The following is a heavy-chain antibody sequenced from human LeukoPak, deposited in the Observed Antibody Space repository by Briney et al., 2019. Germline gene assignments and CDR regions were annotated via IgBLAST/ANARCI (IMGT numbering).Heavy chain of an antibody. CDR2: INSKNGGT. D-gene: IGHD6-13*01. CDR1: GYTFTDYY. Sequence: ASVKVSCKASGYTFTDYYIHWVRQAPGQGLEWMGWINSKNGGTNYVEKFQGWVTMTRDTSISTAYMELSSLRSDGTAVYYCARSANSRSWPYFSPYYFDYWGQGTLVTVSS. CDR3: ARSANSRSWPYFSPYYFDY. V-gene: IGHV1-2*04. J-gene: IGHJ4*02.